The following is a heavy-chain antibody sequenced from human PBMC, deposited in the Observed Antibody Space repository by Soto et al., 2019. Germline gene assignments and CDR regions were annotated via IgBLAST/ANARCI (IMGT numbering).Heavy chain of an antibody. J-gene: IGHJ2*01. D-gene: IGHD2-15*01. Sequence: QVQLQESGPGLVKPSQTLSLTCTVSGGSISSGDYYWSWIRQPPGKGLEWIGYIYYSGSTYYNPSLMSRVTISVDTSKHQFSLKLSSVTAADTAVYYCASDRECSGGSCSQYFDLWGRGTLVTVSS. CDR1: GGSISSGDYY. CDR2: IYYSGST. V-gene: IGHV4-30-4*01. CDR3: ASDRECSGGSCSQYFDL.